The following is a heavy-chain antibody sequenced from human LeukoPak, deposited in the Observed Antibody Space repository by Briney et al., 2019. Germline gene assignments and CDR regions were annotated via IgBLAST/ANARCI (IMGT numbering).Heavy chain of an antibody. CDR3: AVTGYYRGYFDY. V-gene: IGHV3-23*01. Sequence: GGSLRLSCAASGFTFSSYAMSWVRQAPGKGLEWVSAISGSGGSTYYADSVEGRFTISRDNSKNTLYLQMNSLRAEDTAVYYCAVTGYYRGYFDYWGQGTLVTVSS. J-gene: IGHJ4*02. CDR2: ISGSGGST. D-gene: IGHD3-9*01. CDR1: GFTFSSYA.